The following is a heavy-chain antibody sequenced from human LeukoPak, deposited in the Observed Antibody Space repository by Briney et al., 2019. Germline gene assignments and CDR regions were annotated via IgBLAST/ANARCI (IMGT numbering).Heavy chain of an antibody. Sequence: EASVKVSCKSSGYTFTDYYVHWVRQAPGQGLEWMGWLSPGTGGTNYAQKFQGRVTMTRDTSISTAYLELSRLASDDTALYYCARKYGRTSRYFDYWGQGTLVTVSS. CDR3: ARKYGRTSRYFDY. V-gene: IGHV1-2*02. D-gene: IGHD2-2*01. CDR1: GYTFTDYY. CDR2: LSPGTGGT. J-gene: IGHJ4*02.